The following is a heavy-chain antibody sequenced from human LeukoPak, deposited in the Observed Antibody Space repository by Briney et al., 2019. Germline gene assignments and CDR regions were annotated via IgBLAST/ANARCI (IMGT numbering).Heavy chain of an antibody. CDR3: ARDQDYYDSSGPDHFDY. J-gene: IGHJ4*02. Sequence: GGSLRLSCAASGFTFSSYSMNWVRQAPGKGLEWVSYISSSSSTIYYADSVKGRFTISRDNAKNSLYLQMNSLRAEDTAVYYCARDQDYYDSSGPDHFDYWGQGTLVTVSS. CDR1: GFTFSSYS. CDR2: ISSSSSTI. D-gene: IGHD3-22*01. V-gene: IGHV3-48*04.